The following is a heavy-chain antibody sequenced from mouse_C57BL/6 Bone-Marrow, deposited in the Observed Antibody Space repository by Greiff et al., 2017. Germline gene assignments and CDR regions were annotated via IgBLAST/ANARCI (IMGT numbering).Heavy chain of an antibody. Sequence: VQRVESGPELVKPGASVTISCKASGYAFSSSWMNWVKQRPGKGLEWIGRIYPGDGDTNYNGKFKGKATLTADKSSSSAYMQLSSLTSEDSAVYFCAKGGGNYEYFDVWGTGTTVTVSS. CDR3: AKGGGNYEYFDV. J-gene: IGHJ1*03. CDR1: GYAFSSSW. D-gene: IGHD2-1*01. CDR2: IYPGDGDT. V-gene: IGHV1-82*01.